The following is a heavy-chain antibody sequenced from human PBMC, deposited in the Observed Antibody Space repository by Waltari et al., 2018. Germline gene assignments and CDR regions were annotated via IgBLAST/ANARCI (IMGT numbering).Heavy chain of an antibody. CDR1: GGSFGTYA. V-gene: IGHV1-69*12. CDR2: IIPIYWTP. CDR3: AKRIVGGPFDV. Sequence: QVHLVQSGAEVRKPGSSVKVSCEASGGSFGTYAIAWVRQAPGQGLEWMAGIIPIYWTPNYAQKFQGRVNVAADELTRTAYMELSSLRSDDTAIYYCAKRIVGGPFDVWGQGTMVTVSS. D-gene: IGHD1-26*01. J-gene: IGHJ3*01.